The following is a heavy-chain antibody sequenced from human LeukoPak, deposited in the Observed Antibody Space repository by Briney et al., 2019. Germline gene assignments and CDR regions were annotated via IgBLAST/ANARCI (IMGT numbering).Heavy chain of an antibody. V-gene: IGHV3-53*01. CDR1: GFTFSSYS. Sequence: RPGGSLRLSCAASGFTFSSYSMNWVRQAPGKGLEWVSVIYSGGSTYYADSVKGRFTISRDNSKNTLYLQMNSLRAEDTAVYYCARLIDVDTAMSWGQGTLVTVSS. J-gene: IGHJ5*02. CDR2: IYSGGST. D-gene: IGHD5-18*01. CDR3: ARLIDVDTAMS.